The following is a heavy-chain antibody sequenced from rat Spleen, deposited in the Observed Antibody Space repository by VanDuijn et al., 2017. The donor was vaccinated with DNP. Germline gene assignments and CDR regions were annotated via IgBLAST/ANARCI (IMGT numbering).Heavy chain of an antibody. CDR3: AREGFGYNPGAMDA. V-gene: IGHV2-30*01. Sequence: QVQLKESGPSLVQPSQTLSLTCTVSGFSLTSYGVCWVRQPPGKGLEWMGIIWAGGSTQYNSALKSRLSISRDTSKSQVFLKMNSLQTEDTATYYCAREGFGYNPGAMDAWGQGTSVTVSS. D-gene: IGHD1-4*01. CDR1: GFSLTSYG. CDR2: IWAGGST. J-gene: IGHJ4*01.